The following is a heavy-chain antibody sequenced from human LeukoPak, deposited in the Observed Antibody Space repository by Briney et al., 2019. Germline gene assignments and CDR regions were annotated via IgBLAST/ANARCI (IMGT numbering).Heavy chain of an antibody. CDR2: IYTSGST. D-gene: IGHD6-13*01. J-gene: IGHJ3*02. CDR1: GGSISSYY. CDR3: ARDPEAAAGALDAFDI. Sequence: SETLSLTCTVSGGSISSYYWSWIRQPAGKGLEWIGRIYTSGSTNYNPSLKSRVTMSVDTSKNQFSLKLSSVTAADTAVYYCARDPEAAAGALDAFDIWGQGTMVTVSS. V-gene: IGHV4-4*07.